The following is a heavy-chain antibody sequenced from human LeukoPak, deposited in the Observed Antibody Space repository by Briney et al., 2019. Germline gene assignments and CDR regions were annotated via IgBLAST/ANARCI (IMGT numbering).Heavy chain of an antibody. CDR1: GFTFSSYS. Sequence: GGSLRLSCAAAGFTFSSYSMHWVRQAPGKGLEWVAVISYDGSNKYSADSVKGRFTISSDNSKNTLSLQMTSLRAEDAAVYYCPRHSYDFWSGYVDYWGQGTLVTVSS. D-gene: IGHD3-3*01. J-gene: IGHJ4*02. CDR2: ISYDGSNK. V-gene: IGHV3-30*03. CDR3: PRHSYDFWSGYVDY.